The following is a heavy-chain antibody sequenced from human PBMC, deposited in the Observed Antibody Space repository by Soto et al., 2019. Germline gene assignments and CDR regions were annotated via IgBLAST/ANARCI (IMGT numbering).Heavy chain of an antibody. CDR1: GGSVNSGSYY. Sequence: QVQLQESGPGLVKPSETLSLTCTVSGGSVNSGSYYWTWIRQPPGKGLEWIGYLYYNTNTNYNPSLKSRVTISVDTSKNQFSLKLSSVTAAVTAVYYCARTYCTTTSCQAHDMDVWGQGTTVTVSS. CDR2: LYYNTNT. CDR3: ARTYCTTTSCQAHDMDV. V-gene: IGHV4-61*01. J-gene: IGHJ6*02. D-gene: IGHD2-2*01.